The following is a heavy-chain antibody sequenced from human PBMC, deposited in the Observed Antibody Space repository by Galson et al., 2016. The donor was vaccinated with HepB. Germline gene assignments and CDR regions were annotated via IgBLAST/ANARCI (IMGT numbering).Heavy chain of an antibody. V-gene: IGHV6-1*01. CDR1: GDSVSSNSAA. CDR2: TYYRSKWYN. D-gene: IGHD2-2*01. CDR3: ARDLSGMPDF. Sequence: CAISGDSVSSNSAAWNWIRQSPSRGLEWLGRTYYRSKWYNDYAVSVKSRIIINPETSKNQFSLQLNSVTPEDTAVYFCARDLSGMPDFWGQGTLVTVSS. J-gene: IGHJ4*02.